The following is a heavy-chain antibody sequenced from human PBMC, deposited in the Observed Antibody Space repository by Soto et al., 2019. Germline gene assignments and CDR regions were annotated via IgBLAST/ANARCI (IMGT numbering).Heavy chain of an antibody. CDR2: IYHSGNT. V-gene: IGHV4-31*03. CDR3: AIGVGPTGDPGFWYFDR. CDR1: GVSISTGGFY. Sequence: QVQLQESGPGLVQPSQTLSLSCSVSGVSISTGGFYWSWVRQHPEKGLEWIGYIYHSGNTDFNPYLTRRVAISSGPSQDHFSLKLTYVTAADTAVYLCAIGVGPTGDPGFWYFDRWGRGTLVSVSS. J-gene: IGHJ2*01. D-gene: IGHD1-1*01.